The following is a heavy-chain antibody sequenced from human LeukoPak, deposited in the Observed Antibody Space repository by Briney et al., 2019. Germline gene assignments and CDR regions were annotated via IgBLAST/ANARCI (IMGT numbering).Heavy chain of an antibody. J-gene: IGHJ4*02. CDR1: GFTFSSYE. CDR2: ISSSSSYI. V-gene: IGHV3-21*01. Sequence: GGSLRLSCAASGFTFSSYEMNWVRQAPGKGLEWVSSISSSSSYIYYADSVKGRFTISRDNAKNSLYLQMNSLRAEDTAVYYCARGIAVAGSTDYWGQGTLVTVSS. D-gene: IGHD6-19*01. CDR3: ARGIAVAGSTDY.